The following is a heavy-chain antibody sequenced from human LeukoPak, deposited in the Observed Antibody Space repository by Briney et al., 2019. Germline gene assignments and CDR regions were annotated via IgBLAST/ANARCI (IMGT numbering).Heavy chain of an antibody. D-gene: IGHD2-15*01. V-gene: IGHV3-23*01. J-gene: IGHJ4*02. CDR1: GFTFNSYV. Sequence: PGGSLRLSCAASGFTFNSYVMSWVRQAPGKGLEWVSAINGGGGNTYYADSVKGRFTISRDNSKNMVYLQMNSLRADDTAMYYCAKSVVVITFRFDDWGQGALVTVSS. CDR3: AKSVVVITFRFDD. CDR2: INGGGGNT.